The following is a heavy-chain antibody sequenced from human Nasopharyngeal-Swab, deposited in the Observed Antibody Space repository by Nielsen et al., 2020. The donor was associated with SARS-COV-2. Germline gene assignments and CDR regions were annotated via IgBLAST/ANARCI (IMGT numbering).Heavy chain of an antibody. Sequence: GESLKISCAASGFTFSSYSMNWVRQAPGKGLEWVSSISSSSSYIYYADSVKGRFTISRDNAKNSLYLQMNSLRAEDTVVYYCARDDGQWLNPVYYFDYWGQGTLVTVSS. V-gene: IGHV3-21*01. CDR1: GFTFSSYS. CDR3: ARDDGQWLNPVYYFDY. D-gene: IGHD6-19*01. CDR2: ISSSSSYI. J-gene: IGHJ4*02.